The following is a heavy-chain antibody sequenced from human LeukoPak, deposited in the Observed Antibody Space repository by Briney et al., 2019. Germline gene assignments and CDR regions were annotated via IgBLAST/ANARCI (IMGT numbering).Heavy chain of an antibody. CDR3: ASGSPNWFDP. Sequence: ASVKVSCKASGYTFSNYGVNWVRQAPGQGLEWMAWISGQNGNTKYAQNFQGRVTMTADTSTDTAHVDLRGLRFDDTAVYYCASGSPNWFDPWGQGTLVTVSS. CDR2: ISGQNGNT. D-gene: IGHD6-13*01. V-gene: IGHV1-18*01. CDR1: GYTFSNYG. J-gene: IGHJ5*02.